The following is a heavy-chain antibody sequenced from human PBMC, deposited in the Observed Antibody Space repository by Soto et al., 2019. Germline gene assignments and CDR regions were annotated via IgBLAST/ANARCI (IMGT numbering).Heavy chain of an antibody. CDR2: INYSGST. D-gene: IGHD3-10*01. CDR1: SESFSGYY. CDR3: ARGYGITMIRGRGWFDP. Sequence: QVQLQQWGAGLLKPLETLSLTCAVYSESFSGYYWSWIRQPPGKGLEWIGEINYSGSTNYNPSLKSRVTISVDTSKNQFSLELTSVTAADTAVYYCARGYGITMIRGRGWFDPWGQGTLVTVSS. V-gene: IGHV4-34*01. J-gene: IGHJ5*02.